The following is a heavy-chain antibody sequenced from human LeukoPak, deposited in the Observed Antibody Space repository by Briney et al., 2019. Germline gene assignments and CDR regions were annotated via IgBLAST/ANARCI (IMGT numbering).Heavy chain of an antibody. J-gene: IGHJ4*02. CDR1: GGSISSYY. V-gene: IGHV4-59*08. Sequence: SETLSLTCTVSGGSISSYYWSWIRQPPGKGLEWIGYIYYSGSTNYNPSLKSRVTISVDKSKNQLSLNLRSVTAADTAVYYCARARGGSSGFDYWGQGTLVSVSS. CDR2: IYYSGST. CDR3: ARARGGSSGFDY. D-gene: IGHD3-16*01.